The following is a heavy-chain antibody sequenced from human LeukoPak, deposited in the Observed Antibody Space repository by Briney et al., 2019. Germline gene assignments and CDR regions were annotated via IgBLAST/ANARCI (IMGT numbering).Heavy chain of an antibody. CDR2: IYHSGRT. V-gene: IGHV4-34*01. CDR1: GGSPSGYY. CDR3: ARGTVLPRSDNNAGYYVIRNWVHWFDP. D-gene: IGHD3-22*01. J-gene: IGHJ5*02. Sequence: SGTLSHTRAVYGGSPSGYYWSGIRQPPGKGLEWVGEIYHSGRTKYNPSLQSRVTIPVVTSKNQFSRTPKSVTAASTAVYYCARGTVLPRSDNNAGYYVIRNWVHWFDPWGQGTLVTASS.